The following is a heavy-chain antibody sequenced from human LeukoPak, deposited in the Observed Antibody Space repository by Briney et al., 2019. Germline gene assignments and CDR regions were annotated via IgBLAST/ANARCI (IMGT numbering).Heavy chain of an antibody. J-gene: IGHJ6*04. D-gene: IGHD1-26*01. CDR2: IKSEADGGTT. Sequence: GGTLRLSCAASGFTFSSCGMSWVRQAPGKGLEWVGRIKSEADGGTTDYAAPVKGRFTISRDDSKNTLYLQMNSLRAEDTAVYYCARIDLYSGSYSIGIMDVWGKGTTVTVSS. V-gene: IGHV3-15*01. CDR3: ARIDLYSGSYSIGIMDV. CDR1: GFTFSSCG.